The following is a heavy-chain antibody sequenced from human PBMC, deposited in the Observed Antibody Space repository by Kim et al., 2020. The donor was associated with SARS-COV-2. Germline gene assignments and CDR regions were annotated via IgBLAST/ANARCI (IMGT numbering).Heavy chain of an antibody. V-gene: IGHV3-48*04. CDR3: ARDTSYSSGWYGGMDY. Sequence: GGSLRLSCAASGFTFSSYSMNWVRQAPGKGLEWVSYISSSSSTIYYADSVKGRFTISRDNAKNSLYLQMNSLRAEDTAVYYCARDTSYSSGWYGGMDYWGQGTLVTVSS. CDR1: GFTFSSYS. J-gene: IGHJ4*02. D-gene: IGHD6-19*01. CDR2: ISSSSSTI.